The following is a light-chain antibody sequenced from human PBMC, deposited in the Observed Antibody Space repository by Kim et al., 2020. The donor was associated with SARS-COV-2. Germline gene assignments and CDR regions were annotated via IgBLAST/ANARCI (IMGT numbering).Light chain of an antibody. Sequence: PGERATLSCRASQSVSSNLAWYQQKPGQAPRLLIYGASTRATGIPARFSGSGSGTEFTLTISSLQSEDFAVYYCQQYNNWPPVITFGPGTKVDIK. J-gene: IGKJ3*01. CDR3: QQYNNWPPVIT. V-gene: IGKV3-15*01. CDR2: GAS. CDR1: QSVSSN.